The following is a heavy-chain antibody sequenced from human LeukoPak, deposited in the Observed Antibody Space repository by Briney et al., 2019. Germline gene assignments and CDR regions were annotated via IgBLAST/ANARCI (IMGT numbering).Heavy chain of an antibody. D-gene: IGHD1-26*01. J-gene: IGHJ4*02. CDR2: IFYSGST. CDR3: ARDGQSNYPYYFDY. CDR1: GGSISTSNYY. V-gene: IGHV4-39*07. Sequence: NPSETLSLTCTVSGGSISTSNYYWGWIRQPPGKGLEWIGNIFYSGSTYYSPSLKSRVTISLDTSKNQFSLKLSSVTAADTAVYYCARDGQSNYPYYFDYWGQGTLVTVSS.